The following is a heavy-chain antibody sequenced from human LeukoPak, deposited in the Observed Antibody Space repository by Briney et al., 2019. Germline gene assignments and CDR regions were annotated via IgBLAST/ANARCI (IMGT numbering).Heavy chain of an antibody. V-gene: IGHV3-20*04. Sequence: GGSLRLSCAASGFTFDDYGMTWVRQAPGKGLEWVSGVNWNGGSTGYADSVKGRFTISRDNAKNSLYLQMNSLRAEDTAVYYCARDSRLAGDWFDPWGQGTPVTVSS. CDR3: ARDSRLAGDWFDP. CDR2: VNWNGGST. J-gene: IGHJ5*02. D-gene: IGHD5/OR15-5a*01. CDR1: GFTFDDYG.